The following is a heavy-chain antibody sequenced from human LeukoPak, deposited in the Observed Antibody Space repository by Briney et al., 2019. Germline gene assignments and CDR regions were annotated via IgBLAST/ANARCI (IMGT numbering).Heavy chain of an antibody. Sequence: GASVKVSCKASGYTFTAYYVYWVRQAPGQGLEWMGRINPNSGGTNYAQKFQGRVTMTRDTSISTAYMELSRLTSDDTAVYYCARGWRSGAFDIWGQGTMVTVSS. CDR1: GYTFTAYY. J-gene: IGHJ3*02. CDR2: INPNSGGT. CDR3: ARGWRSGAFDI. V-gene: IGHV1-2*02. D-gene: IGHD2-21*01.